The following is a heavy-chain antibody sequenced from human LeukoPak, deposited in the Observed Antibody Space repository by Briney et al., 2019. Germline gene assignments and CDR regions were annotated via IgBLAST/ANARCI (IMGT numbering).Heavy chain of an antibody. D-gene: IGHD5-24*01. CDR1: GFTFCDYE. CDR2: IRRKTSGGTT. Sequence: GRSLRLSCTASGFTFCDYEMIWVRQAPGKGLEWVAFIRRKTSGGTTEYAASVKGRFTISRDDYKSIAYLQMNSLKNEDTAVYYCTRVFRRDGYNSIDYWGQGTLVTVSS. CDR3: TRVFRRDGYNSIDY. V-gene: IGHV3-49*04. J-gene: IGHJ4*02.